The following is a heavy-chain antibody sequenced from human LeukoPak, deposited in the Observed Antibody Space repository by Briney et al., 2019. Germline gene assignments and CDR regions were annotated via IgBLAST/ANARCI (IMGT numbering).Heavy chain of an antibody. Sequence: GGSLRLSCAASGFTFSSYSMNWVRQAPGKGLEWVSSISSSSSYIYYADSVKGRFTISRDNAKNSLYLQMNSLRAEDTAVYYCARDLAIYSSGWYAAFDIWGQGTMVTVSS. D-gene: IGHD6-19*01. CDR2: ISSSSSYI. CDR3: ARDLAIYSSGWYAAFDI. J-gene: IGHJ3*02. V-gene: IGHV3-21*01. CDR1: GFTFSSYS.